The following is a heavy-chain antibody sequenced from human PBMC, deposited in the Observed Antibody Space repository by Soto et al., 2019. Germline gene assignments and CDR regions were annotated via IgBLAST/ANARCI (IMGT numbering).Heavy chain of an antibody. CDR1: GGSIRRRGYY. CDR3: ASSGGPEGDWFDP. V-gene: IGHV4-31*02. D-gene: IGHD2-15*01. Sequence: SETLSLTCSVSGGSIRRRGYYWSVIRQRPGEGLEWIGFVYYSGITDYNPSLKSRVTISSDTSRNQFSLSLYSVTAADTAVYYCASSGGPEGDWFDPWGQGILVTVSS. CDR2: VYYSGIT. J-gene: IGHJ5*02.